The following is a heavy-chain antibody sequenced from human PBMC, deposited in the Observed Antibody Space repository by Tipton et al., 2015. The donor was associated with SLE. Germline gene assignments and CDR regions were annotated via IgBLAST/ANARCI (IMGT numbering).Heavy chain of an antibody. D-gene: IGHD5-18*01. Sequence: TLSLTCVVYGGSFSGYSWNWIRQPPGKGLEWIGEINHSGSTNYNPSLKSRVSISVDTSKNQFSLKLSSVTAADTAVYYCARKDTTMVWGDYYYGMDVWGQGTTVSVSS. CDR3: ARKDTTMVWGDYYYGMDV. CDR2: INHSGST. J-gene: IGHJ6*02. V-gene: IGHV4-34*01. CDR1: GGSFSGYS.